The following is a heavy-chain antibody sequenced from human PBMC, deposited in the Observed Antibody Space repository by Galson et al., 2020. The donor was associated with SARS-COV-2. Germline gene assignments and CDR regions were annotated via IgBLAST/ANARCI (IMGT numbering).Heavy chain of an antibody. CDR3: ARIPLYCSGTSCYYYYGMDV. V-gene: IGHV2-26*01. Sequence: SGPTLVKPTETLTLTCTVSGFSLSNARMGVSWIRQHPGKALEWLAHIFSNDEKSYSTSLKSRLTISKDTSKSQVVLTMTNMDPVDTATYYCARIPLYCSGTSCYYYYGMDVWGQGTTVTVSS. CDR1: GFSLSNARMG. J-gene: IGHJ6*02. CDR2: IFSNDEK. D-gene: IGHD2-2*01.